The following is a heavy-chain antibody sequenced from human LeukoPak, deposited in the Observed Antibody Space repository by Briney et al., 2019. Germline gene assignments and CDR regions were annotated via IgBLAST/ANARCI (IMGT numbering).Heavy chain of an antibody. D-gene: IGHD6-6*01. J-gene: IGHJ4*02. CDR3: ARGFIAARRGFDY. CDR1: GGSFSGYY. V-gene: IGHV4-34*01. CDR2: INHSGST. Sequence: PSETLSLTCAVYGGSFSGYYWGWIRQPPGKGLEWIGEINHSGSTNYNPSLKNRVTISVDTSKNQFSLKLSSVTAADTAVYYCARGFIAARRGFDYWGQGTLVTVSS.